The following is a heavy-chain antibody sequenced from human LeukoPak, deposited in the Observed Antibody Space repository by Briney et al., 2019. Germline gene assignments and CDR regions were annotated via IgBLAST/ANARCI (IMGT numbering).Heavy chain of an antibody. Sequence: PGGSLRLSCAASGFTFSSYSMNWVRQAPGKGLEWVANIKQDGSEEYYVDSVKGRFTISRDNAKNSLYLQMNSLRAEDMAVYYCARDIADWNDGFWDYWGQGTLVTVSS. CDR2: IKQDGSEE. CDR3: ARDIADWNDGFWDY. V-gene: IGHV3-7*01. D-gene: IGHD1-1*01. CDR1: GFTFSSYS. J-gene: IGHJ4*02.